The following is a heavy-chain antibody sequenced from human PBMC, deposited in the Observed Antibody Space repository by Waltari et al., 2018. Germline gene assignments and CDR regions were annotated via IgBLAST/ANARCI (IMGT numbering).Heavy chain of an antibody. CDR3: VRDLYGRDDV. V-gene: IGHV3-74*01. Sequence: EVQLVESGGGLVQPGGSLRLSCEASGFTFSTFWMHWVRQLPGKGRVWVSHIQSDGSSTNYGDSVEGRFTISRDNAKNILYLQMNRLRAEDTAVYYCVRDLYGRDDVWGQGTMVTVSS. J-gene: IGHJ3*01. D-gene: IGHD2-8*01. CDR1: GFTFSTFW. CDR2: IQSDGSST.